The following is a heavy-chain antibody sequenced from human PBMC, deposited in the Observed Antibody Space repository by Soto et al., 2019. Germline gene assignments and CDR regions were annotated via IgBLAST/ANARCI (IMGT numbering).Heavy chain of an antibody. D-gene: IGHD4-4*01. J-gene: IGHJ6*02. CDR3: GRAATVTTVDYYYYGMDV. Sequence: QVQLVQSGAEVKKPGASVKVSCKASGYTFTSYYMHWVRQAPGQGLEWMGIINPSSGSTSYAQKFQGRVTMTRDTSTSPVYMELSSLRSEDTAVYYCGRAATVTTVDYYYYGMDVWGQGTTVTVSS. CDR1: GYTFTSYY. CDR2: INPSSGST. V-gene: IGHV1-46*01.